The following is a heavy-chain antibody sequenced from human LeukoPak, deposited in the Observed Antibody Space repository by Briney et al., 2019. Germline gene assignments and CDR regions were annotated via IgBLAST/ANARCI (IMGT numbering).Heavy chain of an antibody. V-gene: IGHV4-59*08. CDR1: GFTFSSYE. CDR2: ISDSGTT. CDR3: ARLMYNSGWTGLDY. Sequence: PGGSLRLSCAASGFTFSSYEMNWVRQPPGKGLEWIAYISDSGTTNYNPSLKSRVTISVDTSKTQFSLRLSSVTAADTAVYYCARLMYNSGWTGLDYWGQGSLVTVSS. J-gene: IGHJ4*02. D-gene: IGHD6-19*01.